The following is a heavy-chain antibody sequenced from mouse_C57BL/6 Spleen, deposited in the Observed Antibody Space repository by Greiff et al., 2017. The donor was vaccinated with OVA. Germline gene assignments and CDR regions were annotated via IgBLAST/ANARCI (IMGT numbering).Heavy chain of an antibody. V-gene: IGHV1-78*01. Sequence: VQLQQSDAELVKPGASVKISCKVSGFTFTDHTIHWMKQRPEQGLEWIGYIDPGDGSTKYNEKFKGKATLTADKSSSTAYMQLNSLTSVDSAVYFCARGDYYGSTNAIDYWGQGTSVTVSS. CDR2: IDPGDGST. J-gene: IGHJ4*01. D-gene: IGHD1-1*01. CDR1: GFTFTDHT. CDR3: ARGDYYGSTNAIDY.